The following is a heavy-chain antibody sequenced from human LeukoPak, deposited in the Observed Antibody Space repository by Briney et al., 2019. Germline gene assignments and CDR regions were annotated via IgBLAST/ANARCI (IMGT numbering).Heavy chain of an antibody. D-gene: IGHD3-10*01. V-gene: IGHV4-59*01. CDR2: IHDSGST. J-gene: IGHJ5*02. CDR3: ETGRSGGDCFHP. CDR1: GGSISSYY. Sequence: SETLSLTCTFWGGSISSYYWSWIRQPPGQGLEWIGYIHDSGSTKYNPSLKSRVTMSVDTSRNHLSLKLTSVTAADTAVYYCETGRSGGDCFHPWGQGTLVTVSS.